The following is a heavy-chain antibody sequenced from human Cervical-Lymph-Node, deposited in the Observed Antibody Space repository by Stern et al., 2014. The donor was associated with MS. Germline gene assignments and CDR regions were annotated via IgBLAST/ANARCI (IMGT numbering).Heavy chain of an antibody. J-gene: IGHJ4*02. CDR2: MYYSGST. CDR3: ARVGGGGYQIY. Sequence: QVQLVESGPGLVKPSQTLSLTCNVSGGSISSGYYYWSWIRQHPGKGPEWIGYMYYSGSTNYNPSLKSRVNISLGASKNQFSLQLSSVTAADTAVYYCARVGGGGYQIYWGQGTLVTVSS. V-gene: IGHV4-31*03. CDR1: GGSISSGYYY. D-gene: IGHD5-12*01.